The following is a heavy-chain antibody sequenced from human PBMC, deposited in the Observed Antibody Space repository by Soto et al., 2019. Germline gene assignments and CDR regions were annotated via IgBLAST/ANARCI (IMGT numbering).Heavy chain of an antibody. CDR3: ARSRYCSSTRCYDWFDP. CDR1: GYTFTGYY. Sequence: ASVKVSCKASGYTFTGYYMHWVRQAPGQGLEWMGWINPNSGGTNYAQKFQGWVTMTRDTSISTAYMELSRLRSDDTAVYYCARSRYCSSTRCYDWFDPWGQGTLVTVSS. D-gene: IGHD2-2*01. J-gene: IGHJ5*02. V-gene: IGHV1-2*04. CDR2: INPNSGGT.